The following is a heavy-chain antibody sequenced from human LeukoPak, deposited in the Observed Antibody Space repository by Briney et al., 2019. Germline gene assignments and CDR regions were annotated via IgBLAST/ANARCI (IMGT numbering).Heavy chain of an antibody. J-gene: IGHJ3*01. D-gene: IGHD6-6*01. Sequence: GGSLRLSCAVSGFTFSGFWTSWSRQAPGKGLEWVASINSDGSEGYYADVVKGRFTISRDNAKSSLYLQINSLRAEDTAVYYCARSSYSSSSSVWGRGTMVTVSS. V-gene: IGHV3-7*03. CDR1: GFTFSGFW. CDR3: ARSSYSSSSSV. CDR2: INSDGSEG.